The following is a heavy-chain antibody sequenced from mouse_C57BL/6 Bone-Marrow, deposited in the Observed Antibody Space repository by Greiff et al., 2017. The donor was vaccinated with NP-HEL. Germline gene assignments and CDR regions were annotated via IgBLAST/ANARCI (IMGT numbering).Heavy chain of an antibody. D-gene: IGHD1-1*01. CDR3: ARDYYGSSSWYFDV. CDR2: IYYSGTI. V-gene: IGHV3-5*01. J-gene: IGHJ1*03. CDR1: GISITTGNYR. Sequence: EVKLQQSGPGLVKPSQTVFLTCTVTGISITTGNYRWSWIRQFPGNKLEWKGYIYYSGTITYNPSLTRRTTITRDTPKNQFFLEMNALTAEDTATYYCARDYYGSSSWYFDVWGTGTTVTVSS.